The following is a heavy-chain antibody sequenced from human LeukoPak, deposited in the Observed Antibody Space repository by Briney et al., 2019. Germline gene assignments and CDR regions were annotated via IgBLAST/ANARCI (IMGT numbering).Heavy chain of an antibody. V-gene: IGHV3-48*02. CDR1: GFTFSSYN. J-gene: IGHJ4*02. Sequence: GGSLRLSCAASGFTFSSYNMIWVRQAPGKGLEWISYISTRSSTIYYADSVKGRFTISRDNAKNSLFLQMNSLRDEDTAVYYCGRTVDVVTGADCWVQGTLVTVSS. CDR2: ISTRSSTI. CDR3: GRTVDVVTGADC. D-gene: IGHD7-27*01.